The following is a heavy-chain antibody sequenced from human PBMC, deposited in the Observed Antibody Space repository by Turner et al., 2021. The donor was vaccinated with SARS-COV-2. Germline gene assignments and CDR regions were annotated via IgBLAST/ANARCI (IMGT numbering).Heavy chain of an antibody. D-gene: IGHD3-22*01. Sequence: QVHLVQSGVEVKKPGASVKVSCKASGYTFTGYYMHWVRQAPGQGLEWMGWINPNSGDTNYAQKFQGRVTMTRDTSISTAYMELSRLRSDDTAVYYCARGTYYYDISAYRNDAFDIWGQGTMVTVSS. J-gene: IGHJ3*02. CDR2: INPNSGDT. V-gene: IGHV1-2*02. CDR3: ARGTYYYDISAYRNDAFDI. CDR1: GYTFTGYY.